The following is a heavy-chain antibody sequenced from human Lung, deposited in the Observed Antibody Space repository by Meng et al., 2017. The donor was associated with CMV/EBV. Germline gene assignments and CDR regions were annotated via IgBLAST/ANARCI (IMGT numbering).Heavy chain of an antibody. D-gene: IGHD3-10*01. Sequence: SXXVSXKASGGSFSKYAFSGVRQAPGPGLEWMGGIIPMIDKAHYEQKSQGVVTSTADKSTRTAYMELSSLKSDDTAAYYCASTLVRKVTTYYYYLYGLDVWXPGTXVTVSS. V-gene: IGHV1-69*10. CDR2: IIPMIDKA. CDR1: GGSFSKYA. J-gene: IGHJ6*02. CDR3: ASTLVRKVTTYYYYLYGLDV.